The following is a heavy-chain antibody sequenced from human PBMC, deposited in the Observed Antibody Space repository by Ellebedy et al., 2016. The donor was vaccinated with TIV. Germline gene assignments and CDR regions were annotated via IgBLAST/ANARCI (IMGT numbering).Heavy chain of an antibody. Sequence: GGSLRLSCAASGFTFSSYAMSWVRQGPGKGLEWVSSISGSGCSTYYADSVRGRFSISRDNSKNTLFLQVNSPRAEDTAVYYCAKDVNSLPDYYFDYWGQGSLVTVSS. CDR1: GFTFSSYA. CDR3: AKDVNSLPDYYFDY. CDR2: ISGSGCST. V-gene: IGHV3-23*01. D-gene: IGHD5-18*01. J-gene: IGHJ4*02.